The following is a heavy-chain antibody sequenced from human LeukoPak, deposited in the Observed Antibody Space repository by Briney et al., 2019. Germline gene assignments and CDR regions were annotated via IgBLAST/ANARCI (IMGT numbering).Heavy chain of an antibody. V-gene: IGHV1-2*02. Sequence: GASVKVSCKASGYTFTGYYMHWVRQAPGQGLEWMGWINPNSGGTNYAQKFQGRVTMTRDTSISTAYMELSRLRSDDTAVYYCATVRYCSGGSCYGYYYYGMDVWGQGTTVTVSS. CDR1: GYTFTGYY. J-gene: IGHJ6*02. CDR3: ATVRYCSGGSCYGYYYYGMDV. D-gene: IGHD2-15*01. CDR2: INPNSGGT.